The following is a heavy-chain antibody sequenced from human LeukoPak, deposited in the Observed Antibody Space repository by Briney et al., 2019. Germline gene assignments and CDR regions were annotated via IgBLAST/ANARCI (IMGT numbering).Heavy chain of an antibody. J-gene: IGHJ5*02. D-gene: IGHD3-10*01. CDR1: GFTFSSYA. CDR3: ARRLGLGFGEYSNNWFDP. Sequence: GGSLRLSCAASGFTFSSYAMHWVRQAPGKGLEWVAVISYDGSNKYYADSVKGRLTISRDNSKNTLCLQMNSLRAEDTAVYYCARRLGLGFGEYSNNWFDPWGQGTLVTVSS. V-gene: IGHV3-30*04. CDR2: ISYDGSNK.